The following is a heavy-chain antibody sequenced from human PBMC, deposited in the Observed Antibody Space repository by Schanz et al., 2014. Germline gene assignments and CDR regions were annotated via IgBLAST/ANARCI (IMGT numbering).Heavy chain of an antibody. V-gene: IGHV3-23*01. D-gene: IGHD2-21*02. CDR3: VRERTNYGGNSYFFDH. Sequence: EVQLLESGGGLVQPGGSLRLSCATSGFSFSSYAINWVRQAPGKGLEWVSGFDAHDGRAYYADSVKGRFTVSRDNAKNSVYLQMNGLRVEDTAVYYCVRERTNYGGNSYFFDHWGQGTLVTVSS. CDR2: FDAHDGRA. CDR1: GFSFSSYA. J-gene: IGHJ4*02.